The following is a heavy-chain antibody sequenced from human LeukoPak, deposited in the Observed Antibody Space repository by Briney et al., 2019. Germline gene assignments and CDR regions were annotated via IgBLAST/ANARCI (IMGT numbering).Heavy chain of an antibody. V-gene: IGHV1-18*01. J-gene: IGHJ6*02. D-gene: IGHD3-10*02. CDR3: ARVGRGVRGLIYYYGVDV. CDR2: ISVYNGNT. Sequence: ASVKVSCKASGYAFTNYGISWVRQAPGQGLEWMGWISVYNGNTNYAQNLQDRVTMTTDTSTRTAHIELRSLRFDDTAVYYCARVGRGVRGLIYYYGVDVWGQGTTVAVSS. CDR1: GYAFTNYG.